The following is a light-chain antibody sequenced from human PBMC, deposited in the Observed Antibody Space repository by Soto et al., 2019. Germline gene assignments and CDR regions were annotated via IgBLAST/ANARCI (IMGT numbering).Light chain of an antibody. J-gene: IGKJ1*01. Sequence: EIVLTQSPATLSLSPGERATLSCRASQSISSNLAWYQQKPGQAPRLLIYDASTRATGIPARFSGSGSGTEFTLTISSLQSEDFAVYYCQQYNNWPLTFGQGTKV. CDR3: QQYNNWPLT. V-gene: IGKV3-15*01. CDR1: QSISSN. CDR2: DAS.